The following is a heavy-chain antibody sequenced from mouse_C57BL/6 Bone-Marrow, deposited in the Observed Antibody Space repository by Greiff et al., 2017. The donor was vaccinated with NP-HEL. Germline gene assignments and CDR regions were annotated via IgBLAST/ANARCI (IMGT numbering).Heavy chain of an antibody. J-gene: IGHJ3*01. D-gene: IGHD1-1*01. CDR1: GYTFTSYG. CDR3: ARAYGGAY. Sequence: QVQLKESGAELARPGASVKLSCKASGYTFTSYGISWVKQRTGQGLEWIGEIYPRSGNTYYNEKFKGKATLTADKSSSTAYMELRSLTSEDSAVYFCARAYGGAYWGQGTLVTVSA. CDR2: IYPRSGNT. V-gene: IGHV1-81*01.